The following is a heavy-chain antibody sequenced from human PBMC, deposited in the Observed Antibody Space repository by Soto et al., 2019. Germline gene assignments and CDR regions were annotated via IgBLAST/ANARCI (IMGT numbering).Heavy chain of an antibody. Sequence: SETLSLTCTVSGGSISSYHWSWIRQSAGKGLEWIGRIYTSGNAHYNPSLKSRVTVSIDTSKNQLFLTVNSVTAAGAAVYYCTRQSSDSWDYEAYWGEGTLVTVSS. CDR2: IYTSGNA. CDR3: TRQSSDSWDYEAY. V-gene: IGHV4-4*07. J-gene: IGHJ4*02. CDR1: GGSISSYH. D-gene: IGHD1-7*01.